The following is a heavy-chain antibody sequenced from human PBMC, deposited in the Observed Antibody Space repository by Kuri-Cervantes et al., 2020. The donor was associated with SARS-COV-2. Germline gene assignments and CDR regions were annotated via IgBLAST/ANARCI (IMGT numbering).Heavy chain of an antibody. Sequence: GGSLRLSCAASGFTFSSYGMHWVRQAPGKGLEWVAVISYDGSNKYYADSVKGRFTISRDNSKNTLYLQMNSLRAEDTAVYYCAREWATIFGVVCDYWGQGTLVTVSS. D-gene: IGHD3-3*01. V-gene: IGHV3-30*03. J-gene: IGHJ4*02. CDR3: AREWATIFGVVCDY. CDR1: GFTFSSYG. CDR2: ISYDGSNK.